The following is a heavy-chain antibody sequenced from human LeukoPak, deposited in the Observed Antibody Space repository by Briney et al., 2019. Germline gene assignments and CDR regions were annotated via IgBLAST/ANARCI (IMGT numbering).Heavy chain of an antibody. CDR1: GFTFSSYA. D-gene: IGHD5-18*01. CDR3: AKMDTAMVLLRPYFDY. V-gene: IGHV3-23*01. J-gene: IGHJ4*02. Sequence: PGGCLRLSCAASGFTFSSYAMSWVRQAPGKGLEWVSAISGSGGSTYYADSVKGRFTISRDNSKNTLYLQMNSLRAEDTAVYYCAKMDTAMVLLRPYFDYWGQGTLVTVSS. CDR2: ISGSGGST.